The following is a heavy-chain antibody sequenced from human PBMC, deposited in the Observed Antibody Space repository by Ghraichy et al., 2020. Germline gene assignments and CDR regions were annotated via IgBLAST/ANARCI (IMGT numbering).Heavy chain of an antibody. V-gene: IGHV4-39*01. CDR3: ARHRRIAVANGDYFDY. D-gene: IGHD6-19*01. J-gene: IGHJ4*02. CDR2: IYYSGST. Sequence: SETLSLTCTVSGGSISSSSYYWGWIRQPPGKGLEWIGSIYYSGSTYYNPSLKSRVTISVDTSKNQFSLKLSSVTAADTAVYYCARHRRIAVANGDYFDYWGQGTLVTVSS. CDR1: GGSISSSSYY.